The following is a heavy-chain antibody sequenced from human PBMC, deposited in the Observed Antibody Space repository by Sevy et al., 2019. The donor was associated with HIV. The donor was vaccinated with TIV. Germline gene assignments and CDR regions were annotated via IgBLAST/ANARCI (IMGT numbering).Heavy chain of an antibody. J-gene: IGHJ6*02. D-gene: IGHD3-10*01. CDR3: APGGSGDYYYYGVDV. Sequence: GGSLRLSCVGSGFTFRNFGVHWLRQAPGQGLEWLSVVSYDGSSKCYVDSVKGRFIVSRDNSKNMLYLQMNSLRTEDTAVYYCAPGGSGDYYYYGVDVWGQGTTVTVSS. CDR1: GFTFRNFG. CDR2: VSYDGSSK. V-gene: IGHV3-30*03.